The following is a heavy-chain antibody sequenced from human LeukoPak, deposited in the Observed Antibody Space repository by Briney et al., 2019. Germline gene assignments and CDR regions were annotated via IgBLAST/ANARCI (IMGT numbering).Heavy chain of an antibody. Sequence: ASVKVSCKASGYTFTSYYMHWVRQAPGQGLEWMGIINPSGGSTSYAQKFQGRVTMTRDTSTSTVYMGLSSLRSEDTAVYYCARAPGYNWNDPNYYFDYWGQGTLVTVSS. CDR3: ARAPGYNWNDPNYYFDY. CDR1: GYTFTSYY. J-gene: IGHJ4*02. CDR2: INPSGGST. D-gene: IGHD1-1*01. V-gene: IGHV1-46*01.